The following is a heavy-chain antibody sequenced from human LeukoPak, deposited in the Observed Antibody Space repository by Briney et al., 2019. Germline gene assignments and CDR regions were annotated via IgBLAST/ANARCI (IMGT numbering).Heavy chain of an antibody. CDR3: ARVGNIMITFGGVIVKYYFDY. D-gene: IGHD3-16*02. CDR2: XXXXNGNT. J-gene: IGHJ4*02. Sequence: GXXXXXNGNTNYAQKLQGRVTMTTDTSTSTAYMELRSLRSDDTAVYYCARVGNIMITFGGVIVKYYFDYWGQGTLVTVSS. V-gene: IGHV1-18*01.